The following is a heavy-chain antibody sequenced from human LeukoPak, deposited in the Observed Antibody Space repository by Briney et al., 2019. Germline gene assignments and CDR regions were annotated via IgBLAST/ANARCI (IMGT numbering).Heavy chain of an antibody. CDR1: GGSISSSSYY. D-gene: IGHD5-18*01. J-gene: IGHJ4*02. Sequence: SETLSLTCTVSGGSISSSSYYWGWIRQPPGKGLEWIGSIYYSGSTYYNPSLKSRVTISVDTSKNQFSLKLSSVTAADTAVYYCARDGVDTAMGDWGQGTLVTVSS. CDR2: IYYSGST. CDR3: ARDGVDTAMGD. V-gene: IGHV4-39*07.